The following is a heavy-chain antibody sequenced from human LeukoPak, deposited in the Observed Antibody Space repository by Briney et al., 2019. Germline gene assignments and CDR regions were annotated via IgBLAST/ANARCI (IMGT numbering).Heavy chain of an antibody. D-gene: IGHD2-15*01. CDR2: ISTSSGST. Sequence: PGGSLRLSCEASGFTFSAYYMSWIRQAPGKGLEWVSYISTSSGSTNYAHSVKGRFTISRDNAKNSLYLQMNSLRAEDTAVYYCARVAFCSGGTCYKYFEYWGQGTLVTVSS. CDR3: ARVAFCSGGTCYKYFEY. CDR1: GFTFSAYY. J-gene: IGHJ4*02. V-gene: IGHV3-11*06.